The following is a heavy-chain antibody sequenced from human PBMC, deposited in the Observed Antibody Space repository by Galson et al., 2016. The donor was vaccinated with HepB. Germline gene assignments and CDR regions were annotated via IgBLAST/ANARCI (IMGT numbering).Heavy chain of an antibody. Sequence: SLRLSCAGSGFTFRSYIMNWVRQAPGKGLEWVSYIGGSSNTVKYADAVKGRFTISRDNGKSSLYLQMNSLRDEDTAVYYCARDLDCSGGSCYDGMDVWGQGTTVTVSS. CDR3: ARDLDCSGGSCYDGMDV. V-gene: IGHV3-48*02. CDR2: IGGSSNTV. D-gene: IGHD2-15*01. J-gene: IGHJ6*02. CDR1: GFTFRSYI.